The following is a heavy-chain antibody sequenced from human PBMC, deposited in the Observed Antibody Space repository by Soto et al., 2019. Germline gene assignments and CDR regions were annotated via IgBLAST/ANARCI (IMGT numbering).Heavy chain of an antibody. CDR3: ARAGVASVRDAFDI. Sequence: GGSLRLSCAASGFTFSSYWMSWVRQAPGKGLEWVANIKQDGSEKYYVDSVKGRFTISRDNAKNSLYLQMNSLRAEDTAVYYCARAGVASVRDAFDIWGQGTMVTVSS. CDR1: GFTFSSYW. V-gene: IGHV3-7*01. J-gene: IGHJ3*02. CDR2: IKQDGSEK. D-gene: IGHD6-25*01.